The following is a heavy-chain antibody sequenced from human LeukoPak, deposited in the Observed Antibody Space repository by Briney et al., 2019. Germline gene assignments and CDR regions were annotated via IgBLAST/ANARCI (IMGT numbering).Heavy chain of an antibody. V-gene: IGHV3-23*01. J-gene: IGHJ4*02. CDR1: GFTLSSYA. Sequence: GGSLRLSCAASGFTLSSYAMSWVRQAPGKGLEWVSAISGSGGSTYYADSVKGRFTISRDNSKNTLYLQMNSLRAEDTAVYYCAKGRDSSSWYPPYYFDYWGQGTLVTVSS. CDR2: ISGSGGST. CDR3: AKGRDSSSWYPPYYFDY. D-gene: IGHD6-13*01.